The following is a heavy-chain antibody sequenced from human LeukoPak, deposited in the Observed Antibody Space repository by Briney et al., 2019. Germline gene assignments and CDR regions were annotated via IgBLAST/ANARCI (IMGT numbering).Heavy chain of an antibody. J-gene: IGHJ4*02. V-gene: IGHV3-43D*03. CDR2: ISWDGGTT. CDR1: GFTFDDYA. D-gene: IGHD5-18*01. Sequence: PGGSLRLSCAASGFTFDDYAMHWVRQAPGKGLEWVSLISWDGGTTFYADSVKGRFTVSRDNSKNSLYLQMNSPRAEDTALYYCAKDKGGYTYGSYYFDYWGQGTLVTVSS. CDR3: AKDKGGYTYGSYYFDY.